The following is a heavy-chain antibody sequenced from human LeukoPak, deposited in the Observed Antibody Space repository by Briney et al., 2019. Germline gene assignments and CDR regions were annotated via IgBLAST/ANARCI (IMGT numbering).Heavy chain of an antibody. V-gene: IGHV3-15*01. J-gene: IGHJ6*02. CDR3: TTDLVGPHGPYGMDV. CDR2: IKSKTDGGTT. Sequence: GGSLRLSCAASGFTFSNAWMSWVRQAPGKGLEWVGRIKSKTDGGTTDYAAPVKGRFTISRDDSKNTLYLQMNSLKTEDTAVYYCTTDLVGPHGPYGMDVWGQGTTVTVSS. D-gene: IGHD2-15*01. CDR1: GFTFSNAW.